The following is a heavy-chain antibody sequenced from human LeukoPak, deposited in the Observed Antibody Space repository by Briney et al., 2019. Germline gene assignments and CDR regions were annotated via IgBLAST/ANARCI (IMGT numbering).Heavy chain of an antibody. Sequence: SETLSLTCTVSGGSISSSSYYWGWIRQPPGKGLEWIGSIYYSGSTYYNPSLKSRVTISVDTSKNQFSLKLSSVTAADTAVYYCARLVGYCSGGSCARGAFDIWGQGTMVTVSS. V-gene: IGHV4-39*01. D-gene: IGHD2-15*01. CDR1: GGSISSSSYY. CDR3: ARLVGYCSGGSCARGAFDI. CDR2: IYYSGST. J-gene: IGHJ3*02.